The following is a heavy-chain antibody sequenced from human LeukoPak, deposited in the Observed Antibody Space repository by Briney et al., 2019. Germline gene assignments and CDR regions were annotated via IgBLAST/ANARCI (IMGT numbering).Heavy chain of an antibody. CDR1: GVTFTNFG. J-gene: IGHJ4*02. CDR3: AITAMDYGDPYHFDY. CDR2: ISAYNGDT. D-gene: IGHD4-17*01. Sequence: ASVKVSCKASGVTFTNFGISWVRQAPGQGLEWMGWISAYNGDTSYARKLQGRVTMTTDTSTSTAYMEVRSLRSDDTAMYYCAITAMDYGDPYHFDYWGQGTLVTVSS. V-gene: IGHV1-18*01.